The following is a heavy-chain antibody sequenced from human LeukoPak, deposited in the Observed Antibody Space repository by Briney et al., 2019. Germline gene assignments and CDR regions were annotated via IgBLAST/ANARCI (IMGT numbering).Heavy chain of an antibody. CDR1: GGSISSSSYY. Sequence: PSETLSLTCTVSGGSISSSSYYWGWIRQPPGKGLEWIGSIYYSGSTYYNPSLKSRVTISVDTSKNQFSLKLSSVTAADTAVYYCARAWIAAAGTVYFQHWGQGTPVTVSS. J-gene: IGHJ1*01. D-gene: IGHD6-13*01. CDR3: ARAWIAAAGTVYFQH. V-gene: IGHV4-39*07. CDR2: IYYSGST.